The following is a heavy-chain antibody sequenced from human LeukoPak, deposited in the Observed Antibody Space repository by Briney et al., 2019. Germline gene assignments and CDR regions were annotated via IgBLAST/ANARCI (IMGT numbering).Heavy chain of an antibody. CDR3: ARTIAGAGSYYGGTGFDY. J-gene: IGHJ4*02. CDR2: ISSDESST. V-gene: IGHV3-74*01. D-gene: IGHD6-19*01. CDR1: GFTFSTYW. Sequence: GGSLRLSCAPSGFTFSTYWMHWVRQAPGKGLVWVSRISSDESSTSYADSVKGRFAISRDNAKNTLYLHMNSLRAEDTAVYYCARTIAGAGSYYGGTGFDYWGQGTLVTVSS.